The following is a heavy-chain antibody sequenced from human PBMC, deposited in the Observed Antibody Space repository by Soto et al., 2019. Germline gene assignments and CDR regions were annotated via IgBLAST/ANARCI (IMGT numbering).Heavy chain of an antibody. Sequence: PGGSLRLSCAASGFTFSSYSMNWVRQAPGKGLEWVSSISSSSSYIYYADSVKGRFTISRDNSKNTLYLQMNSLRAEDTAVYYCAKDVRRTGTTGFDPWGQGTLVTVSS. CDR1: GFTFSSYS. CDR2: ISSSSSYI. CDR3: AKDVRRTGTTGFDP. J-gene: IGHJ5*02. V-gene: IGHV3-21*04. D-gene: IGHD1-1*01.